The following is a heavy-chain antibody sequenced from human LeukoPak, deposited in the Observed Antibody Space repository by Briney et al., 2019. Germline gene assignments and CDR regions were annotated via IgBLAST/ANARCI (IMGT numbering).Heavy chain of an antibody. J-gene: IGHJ4*02. CDR3: ARVRGYNYGYNY. Sequence: GGSLRLSCTASGFTFSDYGMHWVRQAPGKGLVWVSRINSDGGSTNYADSVKGRFTISRDNAKNTLYLQMNRLRAEDTAVYYCARVRGYNYGYNYWGQGTLVTVSS. V-gene: IGHV3-74*01. CDR2: INSDGGST. CDR1: GFTFSDYG. D-gene: IGHD5-18*01.